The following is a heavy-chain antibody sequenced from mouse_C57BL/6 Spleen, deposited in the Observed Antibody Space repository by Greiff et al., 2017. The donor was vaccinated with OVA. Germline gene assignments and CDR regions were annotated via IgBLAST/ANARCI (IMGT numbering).Heavy chain of an antibody. J-gene: IGHJ1*03. CDR2: IYPRSGNT. D-gene: IGHD2-4*01. Sequence: VQGVESGAELARPGASVKLSCKASGYTFTSYGISWVKQRTGQGLEWIGEIYPRSGNTYYNEKFKGKATLTVDKPSSTAYMQLSSLTSEDSAVYYCAREGGDDYDGYFDVWGTGTTVTVSS. CDR3: AREGGDDYDGYFDV. V-gene: IGHV1-81*01. CDR1: GYTFTSYG.